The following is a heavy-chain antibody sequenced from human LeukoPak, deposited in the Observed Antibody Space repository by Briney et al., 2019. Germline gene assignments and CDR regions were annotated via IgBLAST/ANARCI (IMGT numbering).Heavy chain of an antibody. J-gene: IGHJ4*02. V-gene: IGHV3-9*01. CDR3: AKGSYGSGSYVDY. Sequence: QAGGSLRLSCAASGFTFDDYAMHRVRQAPGKGLEWVSGISWNSGYIGYEDSVKGRFTISRDNAKNSLYLQMNSLRAEDTALYYCAKGSYGSGSYVDYWGQGTLITVSS. CDR1: GFTFDDYA. D-gene: IGHD3-10*01. CDR2: ISWNSGYI.